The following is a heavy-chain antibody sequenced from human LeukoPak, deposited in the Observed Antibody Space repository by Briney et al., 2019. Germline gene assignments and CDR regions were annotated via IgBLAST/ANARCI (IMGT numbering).Heavy chain of an antibody. D-gene: IGHD2-15*01. CDR2: INHSGST. CDR3: ARGPLVTPFHYYYYYGMDV. V-gene: IGHV4-34*01. J-gene: IGHJ6*02. Sequence: PSETLSFTCAVYGGSFSGYYWSWLRQPPGKGLEWIGEINHSGSTNYNPSLKSRVTIPVDTSKNQFSLKLSSVTAADTAVYYCARGPLVTPFHYYYYYGMDVWGQGTTVTVSS. CDR1: GGSFSGYY.